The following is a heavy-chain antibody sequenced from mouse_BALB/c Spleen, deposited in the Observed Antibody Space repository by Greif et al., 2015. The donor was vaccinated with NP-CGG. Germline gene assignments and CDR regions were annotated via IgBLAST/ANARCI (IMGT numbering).Heavy chain of an antibody. D-gene: IGHD2-12*01. J-gene: IGHJ1*01. V-gene: IGHV5-6-4*01. Sequence: EVKLVESGGGLVKPGGSLKLSCAASGFTFSSYTMSWVRQTPEKRLEWVATISSGGSYTYYPDSVKGRFTISRDNAKNTLYLQMSSLKSEDTAMYYCTRVYTYFDVWGAGTTVTVSS. CDR3: TRVYTYFDV. CDR2: ISSGGSYT. CDR1: GFTFSSYT.